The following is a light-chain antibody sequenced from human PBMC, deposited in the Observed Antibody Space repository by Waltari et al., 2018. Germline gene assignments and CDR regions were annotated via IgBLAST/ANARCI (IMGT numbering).Light chain of an antibody. J-gene: IGKJ2*01. CDR3: QQRSNWPYT. Sequence: EIVLTQSPATLSLSPGERATLSCRASQTVRSYLAWYQQRPGQTPRLLIFDASSRATGISAKFSGSGSGTDFTLTVSNLEPKDFAVYYCQQRSNWPYTFGQGTRVEIK. CDR1: QTVRSY. CDR2: DAS. V-gene: IGKV3-11*01.